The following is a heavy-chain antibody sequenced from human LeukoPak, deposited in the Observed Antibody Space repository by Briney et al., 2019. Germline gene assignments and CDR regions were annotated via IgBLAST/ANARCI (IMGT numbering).Heavy chain of an antibody. V-gene: IGHV1-18*01. CDR1: GYTFTSYG. D-gene: IGHD2-15*01. CDR2: ISAYNGNT. Sequence: ASVTVSCKASGYTFTSYGISWVRQAPGQGLEWMGWISAYNGNTNYAQKLRGRVTMTTDTSTSTAYMELRSLRSEDTAVYYCARGRSAYYYYYMDVWGKGTTVTVSS. J-gene: IGHJ6*03. CDR3: ARGRSAYYYYYMDV.